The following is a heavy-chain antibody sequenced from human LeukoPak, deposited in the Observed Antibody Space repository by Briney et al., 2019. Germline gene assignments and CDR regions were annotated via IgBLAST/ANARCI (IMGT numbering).Heavy chain of an antibody. J-gene: IGHJ5*02. CDR2: IYTSGST. CDR3: ARDRGLPAAIEGWFDP. V-gene: IGHV4-61*02. Sequence: SQTLSLTCTVSGGSISSGSYYWSWIRQPAGKGLEWIGRIYTSGSTNYNPSLKSRVTISVDTSKNQFSLKLSSVTAADTAVYYCARDRGLPAAIEGWFDPWSQGTLVTVSS. D-gene: IGHD2-2*01. CDR1: GGSISSGSYY.